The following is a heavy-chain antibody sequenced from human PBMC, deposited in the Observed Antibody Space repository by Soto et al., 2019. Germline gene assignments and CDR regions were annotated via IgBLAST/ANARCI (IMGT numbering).Heavy chain of an antibody. V-gene: IGHV1-2*04. Sequence: GASVKVSCKASGYTFTVYYMHWVRQAPGQGLEWMGWINPNSGGTNYAQKFQGWVTMTRDTSISTAYMELSRLRSDDTAVYYCARSTETRTSIAAAGWFDPWGQGTLVTVS. J-gene: IGHJ5*02. CDR2: INPNSGGT. D-gene: IGHD6-13*01. CDR3: ARSTETRTSIAAAGWFDP. CDR1: GYTFTVYY.